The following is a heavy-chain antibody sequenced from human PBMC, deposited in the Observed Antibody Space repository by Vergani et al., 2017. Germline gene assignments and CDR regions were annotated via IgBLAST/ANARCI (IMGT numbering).Heavy chain of an antibody. CDR3: ARDRVDIVATTTYYYYYYGMDV. D-gene: IGHD5-12*01. Sequence: EVQLLESGGGLVQPGGSLRLSCAASGFTFSSYAMSWVRQVPGKGLEWVSVIYSGGSTYYADSVKGRFTISRHNSKNTLYLQMNSLRAEDTAVYYCARDRVDIVATTTYYYYYYGMDVWGQGTTVTVSS. CDR2: IYSGGST. CDR1: GFTFSSYA. V-gene: IGHV3-53*04. J-gene: IGHJ6*02.